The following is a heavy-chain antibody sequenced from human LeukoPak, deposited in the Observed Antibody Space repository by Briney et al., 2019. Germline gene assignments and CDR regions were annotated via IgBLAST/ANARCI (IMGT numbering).Heavy chain of an antibody. CDR3: AREEPRYSSGWYGGVDAFDI. J-gene: IGHJ3*02. CDR2: ISSSTRII. Sequence: PGGSLRLSCAASGFTLIGYGMNWVRQAPGKGLEWVSYISSSTRIIYYADSVKGRLTISRDNAKNSLYLQMNSLRAEDTAVYYCAREEPRYSSGWYGGVDAFDIWGQGTMVTVSS. D-gene: IGHD6-19*01. CDR1: GFTLIGYG. V-gene: IGHV3-48*01.